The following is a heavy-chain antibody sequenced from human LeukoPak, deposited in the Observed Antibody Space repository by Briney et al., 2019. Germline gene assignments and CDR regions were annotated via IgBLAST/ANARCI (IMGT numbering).Heavy chain of an antibody. CDR3: AAYYYDSSGHYLDY. CDR2: ISGSGGST. Sequence: GGSLRLSCAASGFTFSSYAMSWVRQAPGKGLEWVSAISGSGGSTYYADSVKGRFTISRDNSKNTLYLQMNSLRAEDTAVYYCAAYYYDSSGHYLDYWGQGTLVTVSS. V-gene: IGHV3-23*01. J-gene: IGHJ4*02. CDR1: GFTFSSYA. D-gene: IGHD3-22*01.